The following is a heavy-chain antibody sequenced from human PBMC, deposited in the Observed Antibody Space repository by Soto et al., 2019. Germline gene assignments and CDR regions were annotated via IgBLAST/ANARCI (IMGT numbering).Heavy chain of an antibody. CDR1: GFTFSVYC. CDR3: AKDGSHLAVAGTSPTSYFYGLAV. J-gene: IGHJ6*02. V-gene: IGHV3-30*18. D-gene: IGHD6-19*01. CDR2: VSYDGSIK. Sequence: GGSLSLSCAASGFTFSVYCMHWVRQAPGKGLEWVALVSYDGSIKYYADSVKGRFTISRDNSKNTLYLQMNSLRVEDTAVYYCAKDGSHLAVAGTSPTSYFYGLAVWGQGTTVTVSS.